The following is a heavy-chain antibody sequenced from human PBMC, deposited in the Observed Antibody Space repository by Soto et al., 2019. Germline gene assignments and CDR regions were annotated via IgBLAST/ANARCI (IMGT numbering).Heavy chain of an antibody. V-gene: IGHV3-7*01. D-gene: IGHD4-17*01. CDR1: GFTFGTYW. CDR3: ARSGDVATVNDY. CDR2: INEDGSKN. J-gene: IGHJ4*02. Sequence: EVQLVESGGGLVQPGGSLRLSCAASGFTFGTYWMSWVRQAPGKGLEWVANINEDGSKNYYVDSVRGRFTISRDNAQKSLYLHMSSLRAEDTAVYYCARSGDVATVNDYCGQGTLVTVSS.